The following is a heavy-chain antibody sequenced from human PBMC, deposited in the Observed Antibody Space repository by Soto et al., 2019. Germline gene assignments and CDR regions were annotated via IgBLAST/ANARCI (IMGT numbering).Heavy chain of an antibody. J-gene: IGHJ6*02. Sequence: GGSLRLSCAASGFTFSSYGMHWVRQAPGKGLEWVAVIWYDGSNKYYADSVKGRFTISRENSKNTLYLQMNSLRAEDTAVYYCARDQSSGWSDYYYYGMDVWGQGXTVTVSS. CDR2: IWYDGSNK. V-gene: IGHV3-33*01. D-gene: IGHD6-19*01. CDR1: GFTFSSYG. CDR3: ARDQSSGWSDYYYYGMDV.